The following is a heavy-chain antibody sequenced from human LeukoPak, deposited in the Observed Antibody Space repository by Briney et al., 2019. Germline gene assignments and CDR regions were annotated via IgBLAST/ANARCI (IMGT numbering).Heavy chain of an antibody. CDR3: ARAYDTFDWYFDL. CDR2: ISSSSSTI. CDR1: GSTFSSYG. J-gene: IGHJ2*01. D-gene: IGHD3-9*01. Sequence: GGSLRLSCAASGSTFSSYGMHWVRQAPGKGLEWVSYISSSSSTIYYADSVKGRFTISRDNAKNSLYLQMNSLRAEDTAVYYCARAYDTFDWYFDLWGRGTLVTVSS. V-gene: IGHV3-48*04.